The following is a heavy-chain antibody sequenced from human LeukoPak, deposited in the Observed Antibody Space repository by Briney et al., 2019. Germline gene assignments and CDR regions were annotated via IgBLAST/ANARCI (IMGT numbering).Heavy chain of an antibody. CDR3: ARGMDV. CDR1: GFTFDDYG. J-gene: IGHJ6*02. CDR2: IYQDGSEK. V-gene: IGHV3-7*03. Sequence: PGGSLRLSCAASGFTFDDYGMSWVRQAPGKGLEWVANIYQDGSEKNYVDSVKGRFTISRDNAKNSLYLQMNSLRAEDTAVYYCARGMDVWGQGTTVTVSS.